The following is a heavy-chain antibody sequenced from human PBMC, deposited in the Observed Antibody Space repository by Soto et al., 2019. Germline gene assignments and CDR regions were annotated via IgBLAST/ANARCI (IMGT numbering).Heavy chain of an antibody. V-gene: IGHV3-30-3*01. CDR1: RFTFSSYA. J-gene: IGHJ4*02. CDR3: ARGADRYAYLAPDY. D-gene: IGHD3-16*01. CDR2: ISYDGSNK. Sequence: GGSLRLSCAASRFTFSSYAMHWVRQAPGKGLEWVAVISYDGSNKYFADSVQGRFTISRDNSKNTMYLQMNSLRAEDTAVYYCARGADRYAYLAPDYWGQGTLVTVSS.